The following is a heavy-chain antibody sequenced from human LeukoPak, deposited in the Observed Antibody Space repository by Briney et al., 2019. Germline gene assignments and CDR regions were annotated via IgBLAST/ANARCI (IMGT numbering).Heavy chain of an antibody. CDR2: IYNGGST. J-gene: IGHJ6*03. Sequence: SETLSLTCTVSGASISRDYWTWIRQPPGKGLEWIGYIYNGGSTTYSPSLNSRVTISIDTSRNQFSLKLRSVTAADSALYYCARDDFSSTYYMDVWGNGTTVTVAS. CDR1: GASISRDY. CDR3: ARDDFSSTYYMDV. V-gene: IGHV4-4*08. D-gene: IGHD3/OR15-3a*01.